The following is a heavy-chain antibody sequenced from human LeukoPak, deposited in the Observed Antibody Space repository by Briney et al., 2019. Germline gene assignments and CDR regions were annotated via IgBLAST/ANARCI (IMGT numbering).Heavy chain of an antibody. CDR2: IYYSGNI. CDR3: VRQLGYYFDY. Sequence: SQTLSLTCTVSGGSISSGDYYWSWIRQPPGKGLEWIGYIYYSGNINYNPSLKSRVTMSVDKSKNQFSLKLSSVTAADTAVYYCVRQLGYYFDYWGQGTLVTVSS. CDR1: GGSISSGDYY. D-gene: IGHD1-1*01. V-gene: IGHV4-30-4*01. J-gene: IGHJ4*02.